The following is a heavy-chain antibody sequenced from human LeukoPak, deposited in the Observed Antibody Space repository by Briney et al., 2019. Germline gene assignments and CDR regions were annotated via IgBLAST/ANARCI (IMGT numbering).Heavy chain of an antibody. CDR2: IYHSGST. D-gene: IGHD3-10*01. Sequence: SETLSLTCAVSGYSISSGYYWGWIRQPPGKGLEWIGSIYHSGSTYYNPSLKSRVTISVDTSKNQFSLKLSSVTAADTAVYYCASMDYYGSGSYPPGVYFDYWGQGTMVTVSS. J-gene: IGHJ4*02. CDR1: GYSISSGYY. V-gene: IGHV4-38-2*01. CDR3: ASMDYYGSGSYPPGVYFDY.